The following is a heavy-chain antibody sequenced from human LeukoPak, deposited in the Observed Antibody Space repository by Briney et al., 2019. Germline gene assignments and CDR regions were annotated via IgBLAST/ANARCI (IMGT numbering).Heavy chain of an antibody. CDR2: ISAYNSNT. D-gene: IGHD6-13*01. J-gene: IGHJ5*02. Sequence: GASVKVSCKASGYTFTSYGISWVRQAPGQGLEWMGWISAYNSNTNYAQKLQGRVTMTTDTSTSTAYMELRSLRSDDTAVYYCARDIAAADDNWFDPWGQGTLVTVSS. CDR3: ARDIAAADDNWFDP. V-gene: IGHV1-18*01. CDR1: GYTFTSYG.